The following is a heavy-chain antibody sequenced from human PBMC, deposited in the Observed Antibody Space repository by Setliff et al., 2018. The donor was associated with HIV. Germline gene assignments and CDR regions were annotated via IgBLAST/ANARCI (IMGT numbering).Heavy chain of an antibody. CDR1: GYSISSSNW. V-gene: IGHV4-28*06. CDR2: IYHNGNT. CDR3: ARMGNSYDSSGSYDYFDY. Sequence: ASETPSLTCAVSGYSISSSNWWAWFRQPPGKGLEWIGYIYHNGNTNYNPSLRSRVTMSIDTSKNQFFLKLSSVTALDTATYYCARMGNSYDSSGSYDYFDYWGQGTLVTVSS. D-gene: IGHD3-22*01. J-gene: IGHJ4*02.